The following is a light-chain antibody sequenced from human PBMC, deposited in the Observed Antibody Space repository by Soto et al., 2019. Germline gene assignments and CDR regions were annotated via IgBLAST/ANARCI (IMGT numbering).Light chain of an antibody. CDR3: QSYDSSLSGRGV. CDR1: SSNIGAGYD. J-gene: IGLJ1*01. Sequence: QLVLTQPPSVSGAPGQRVTISCTGSSSNIGAGYDVHWYQQLPGTAPKLLIYGNSNRPSGVPDRFSGSKSGTSASLAITGLQAEDEADYYCQSYDSSLSGRGVFGTGTKVTVL. V-gene: IGLV1-40*01. CDR2: GNS.